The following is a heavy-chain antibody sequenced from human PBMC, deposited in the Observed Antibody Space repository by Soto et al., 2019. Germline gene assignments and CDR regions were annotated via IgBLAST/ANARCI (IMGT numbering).Heavy chain of an antibody. Sequence: SETLSLTCTVSGGSISSYSWSWIRQPPGKGLEWIGYIYYSGSTNYNPSLKSRVTISVDTSKNQFSLKLSSVTAADTAVYYWARDNWRTRVRDSWGQGDVVTVS. CDR1: GGSISSYS. V-gene: IGHV4-59*08. CDR2: IYYSGST. J-gene: IGHJ4*02. CDR3: ARDNWRTRVRDS. D-gene: IGHD1-20*01.